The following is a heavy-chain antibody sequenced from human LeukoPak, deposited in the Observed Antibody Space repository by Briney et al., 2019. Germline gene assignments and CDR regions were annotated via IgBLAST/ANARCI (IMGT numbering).Heavy chain of an antibody. CDR2: SDSGGST. CDR1: GFTFSSYA. V-gene: IGHV3-23*01. Sequence: GGSLRLSCAASGFTFSSYAMTWVRQAPGKGLEWVSASDSGGSTFYADSVKGRFTISRDNSKNTLYLQMNSLRAEDTAVYYCAKRQGDYWGQGTLVTVSP. J-gene: IGHJ4*02. CDR3: AKRQGDY.